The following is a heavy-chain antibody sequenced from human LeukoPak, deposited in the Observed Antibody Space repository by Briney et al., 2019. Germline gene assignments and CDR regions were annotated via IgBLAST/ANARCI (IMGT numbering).Heavy chain of an antibody. CDR3: VRVISAAPGKGYFDY. D-gene: IGHD6-13*01. J-gene: IGHJ4*02. V-gene: IGHV3-23*01. CDR1: GFIFSTYA. Sequence: TGGSLRRSCATSGFIFSTYALSWVRQAPGKGLEWASSISGSGGSTYHADSVKGRFTISRDSSKNTLYLQMNSLRAEDTAIYYCVRVISAAPGKGYFDYWGQGTLVTVSS. CDR2: ISGSGGST.